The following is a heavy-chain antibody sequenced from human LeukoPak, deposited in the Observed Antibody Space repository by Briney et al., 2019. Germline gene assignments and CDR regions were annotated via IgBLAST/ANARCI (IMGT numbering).Heavy chain of an antibody. CDR3: ASARSSGWDQGDAFNM. Sequence: ASVKVSCKASGYTFTSYAMNWVRQAPGQGLEWMGWIKANTGNPTYAQGFTGRFVFSLDTSVSTAYLQISSLKAEDTAVYYCASARSSGWDQGDAFNMWGQGTMVTVS. V-gene: IGHV7-4-1*02. D-gene: IGHD6-19*01. CDR2: IKANTGNP. J-gene: IGHJ3*02. CDR1: GYTFTSYA.